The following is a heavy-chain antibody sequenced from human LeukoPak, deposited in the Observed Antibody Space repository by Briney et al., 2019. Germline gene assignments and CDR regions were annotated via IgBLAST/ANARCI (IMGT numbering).Heavy chain of an antibody. D-gene: IGHD4-11*01. Sequence: PGGSLRLSCAASGFTFSSYSMNWVRQAPGKGLEWVSSISSSSSYIYYADSVKGRFTISRDNAKNSLYLQMNSLRAEDTAVYYCARVIVGTTVTTCTNCMDVWGKGTTVAVSS. J-gene: IGHJ6*03. V-gene: IGHV3-21*01. CDR1: GFTFSSYS. CDR3: ARVIVGTTVTTCTNCMDV. CDR2: ISSSSSYI.